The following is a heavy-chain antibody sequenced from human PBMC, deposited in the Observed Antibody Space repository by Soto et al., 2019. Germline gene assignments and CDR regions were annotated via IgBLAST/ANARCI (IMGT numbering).Heavy chain of an antibody. CDR1: GFTFSEAW. D-gene: IGHD6-19*01. CDR3: TTDSPVAGGGPL. J-gene: IGHJ4*02. V-gene: IGHV3-15*07. Sequence: EVQLVESGGGLVKPGGSLRLSCAASGFTFSEAWMNWVRQAPGKGLEWVGRIKSKAAGGTTDYVAPVKGRFTISRDDSTNTLFLQMNSLKTADPAVYYCTTDSPVAGGGPLWGQGTLVTVSS. CDR2: IKSKAAGGTT.